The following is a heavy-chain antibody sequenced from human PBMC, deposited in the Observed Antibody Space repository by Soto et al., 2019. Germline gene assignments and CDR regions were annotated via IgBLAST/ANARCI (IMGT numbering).Heavy chain of an antibody. J-gene: IGHJ3*02. Sequence: ASVKVSCKASGGTFSSYAISWVRQAPGQGLEWMGGIIPIFGTANYAQKFQGRVTITADESTSTAYMELSSLRSEDTAVYYCARPPPLRYDDAFDIWGQGTMVTVSS. CDR1: GGTFSSYA. CDR2: IIPIFGTA. V-gene: IGHV1-69*13. CDR3: ARPPPLRYDDAFDI. D-gene: IGHD4-17*01.